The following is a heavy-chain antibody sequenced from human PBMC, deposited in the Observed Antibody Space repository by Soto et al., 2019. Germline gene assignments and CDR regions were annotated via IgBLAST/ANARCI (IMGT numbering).Heavy chain of an antibody. CDR1: GGSINSYY. V-gene: IGHV4-59*01. J-gene: IGHJ4*02. D-gene: IGHD2-2*02. Sequence: SETLSLTCTVSGGSINSYYWSWIRQPPGKGLEWIGYIYYTGSTSYNPSLKSRVTVSVDTSKNRFSLKLTSVAAADTAVYYCARVGSKYYTYFDYWGQGALVTVSS. CDR2: IYYTGST. CDR3: ARVGSKYYTYFDY.